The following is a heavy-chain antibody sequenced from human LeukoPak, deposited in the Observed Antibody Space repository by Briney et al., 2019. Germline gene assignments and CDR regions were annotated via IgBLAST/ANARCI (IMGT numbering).Heavy chain of an antibody. CDR3: ATVLAVAGRGGWFDP. J-gene: IGHJ5*02. Sequence: ASVKVSCKVSGYTLTELSMHWVRQAPGKGLEWMGGFDPEDGETIYAQKFQGRVTTTEDTSTDTAYMELSSLRSEDTAVYYCATVLAVAGRGGWFDPWGQGTLVTVSS. CDR1: GYTLTELS. V-gene: IGHV1-24*01. CDR2: FDPEDGET. D-gene: IGHD6-19*01.